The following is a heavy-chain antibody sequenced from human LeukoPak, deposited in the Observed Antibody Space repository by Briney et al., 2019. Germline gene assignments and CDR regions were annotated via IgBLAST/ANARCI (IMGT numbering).Heavy chain of an antibody. V-gene: IGHV4-39*01. CDR2: IYYSGST. CDR3: AISSGWYGY. CDR1: GGSISSSSYY. Sequence: SETLSLTCTVSGGSISSSSYYWGWIRQPPGKGLEWIGSIYYSGSTYYNPSLKSRVTISVDTSKNQFSLKLSSVTAADTAVYYCAISSGWYGYWGQGTLVTVSS. J-gene: IGHJ4*02. D-gene: IGHD6-19*01.